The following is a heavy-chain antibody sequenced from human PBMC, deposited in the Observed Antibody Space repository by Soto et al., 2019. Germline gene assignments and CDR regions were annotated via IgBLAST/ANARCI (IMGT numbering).Heavy chain of an antibody. CDR3: VTWACSGWDTGFY. D-gene: IGHD2-15*01. Sequence: QVQLVQSGAEVKKPGASVRVSCQTSGYTFTNYDINWVRQAAGQGLEWMGWMSPNSGNTGYAQIFQGRVSMTRDTSIITAYKELSSLRSADTAVYYCVTWACSGWDTGFYWGQGTLVTVSS. CDR1: GYTFTNYD. V-gene: IGHV1-8*01. CDR2: MSPNSGNT. J-gene: IGHJ4*02.